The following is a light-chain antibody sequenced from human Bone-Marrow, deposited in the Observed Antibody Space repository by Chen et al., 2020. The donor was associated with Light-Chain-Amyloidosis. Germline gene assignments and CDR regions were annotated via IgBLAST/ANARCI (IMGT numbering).Light chain of an antibody. J-gene: IGLJ3*02. CDR2: DDS. CDR1: NIGSTS. Sequence: SYVLTQPSSVSVAPGQTATIACGGNNIGSTSLHWYQQTPGQAPLLVVYDDSSRPSGIPERLSGCNAGNTATLTISIVEGGDEADYYCQVWDRSSERPVFGWGTKLTVL. CDR3: QVWDRSSERPV. V-gene: IGLV3-21*02.